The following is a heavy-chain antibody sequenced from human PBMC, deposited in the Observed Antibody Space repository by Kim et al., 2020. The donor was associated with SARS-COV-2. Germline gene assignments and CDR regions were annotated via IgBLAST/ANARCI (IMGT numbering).Heavy chain of an antibody. CDR2: T. D-gene: IGHD3-16*01. CDR3: AKDRPGGDAFDI. J-gene: IGHJ3*02. V-gene: IGHV3-23*01. Sequence: TYYADDRMGRFTISRDNSKNTLYLQTNSQRADDTALYCGAKDRPGGDAFDIWGQGTTVTVSS.